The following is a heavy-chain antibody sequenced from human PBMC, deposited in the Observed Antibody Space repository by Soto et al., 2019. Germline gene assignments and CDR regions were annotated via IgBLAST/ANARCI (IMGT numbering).Heavy chain of an antibody. Sequence: QVQVVQSGDEVKKPGASVKVSCKASGYTFTNYGFSWVRQAPGQGLEWMGWISGYNGNTKYAEKLQGRVTMTTDTSPSTAHMELRSLRSDDTAVYYCAREGQAPYYYYGMDVWGQGTAVTVSS. CDR2: ISGYNGNT. CDR3: AREGQAPYYYYGMDV. J-gene: IGHJ6*02. V-gene: IGHV1-18*01. CDR1: GYTFTNYG.